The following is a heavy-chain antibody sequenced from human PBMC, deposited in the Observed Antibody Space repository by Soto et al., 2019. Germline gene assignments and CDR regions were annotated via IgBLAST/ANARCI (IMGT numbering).Heavy chain of an antibody. V-gene: IGHV4-61*01. J-gene: IGHJ3*02. Sequence: PSETLSLTCTVSGGSVSSGSYYWSWIRQPPGKGLEWIGYIYYSGSTNYNPSLKSRVTISVDKSKNQFSLKLSSVTAADTAVYYCAREWQAVAGTWYSFDAFDIWGQGTMVTVSS. CDR2: IYYSGST. D-gene: IGHD6-19*01. CDR3: AREWQAVAGTWYSFDAFDI. CDR1: GGSVSSGSYY.